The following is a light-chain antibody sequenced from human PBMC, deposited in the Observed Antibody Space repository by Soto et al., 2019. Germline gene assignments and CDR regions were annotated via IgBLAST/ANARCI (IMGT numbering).Light chain of an antibody. CDR2: DAS. V-gene: IGKV4-1*01. J-gene: IGKJ1*01. CDR1: QSVLYSSNNKNY. Sequence: DILMTQSPDSLAVSLGERATINCKSSQSVLYSSNNKNYLAWYQQKPGETPKVLVYDASSLKSGVPSRFSGSGSGTEFTLTISSLQPDDFATYYCQQYGAYWTFGQGTKVDIK. CDR3: QQYGAYWT.